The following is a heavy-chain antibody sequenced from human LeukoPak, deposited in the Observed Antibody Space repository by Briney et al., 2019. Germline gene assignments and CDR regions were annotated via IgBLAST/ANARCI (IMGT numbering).Heavy chain of an antibody. D-gene: IGHD2-21*02. CDR1: GGTFSSYA. J-gene: IGHJ6*02. CDR2: IIPIFGTA. Sequence: SVKVSCKASGGTFSSYAISWVRQAPGQGLEWTGGIIPIFGTANYAQKFQGRVTITADESTSTAYMELSSLRSEDTAVYYCATDSHCGGDCYYYYYGMDVWGQGTTVTVSS. V-gene: IGHV1-69*13. CDR3: ATDSHCGGDCYYYYYGMDV.